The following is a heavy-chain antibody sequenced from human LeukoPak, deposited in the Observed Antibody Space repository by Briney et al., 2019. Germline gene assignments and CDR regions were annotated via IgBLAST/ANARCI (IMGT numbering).Heavy chain of an antibody. CDR3: ASLLLRGSYSDY. D-gene: IGHD1-26*01. CDR2: ISYDGSNK. CDR1: GFTFSSYA. V-gene: IGHV3-30-3*01. J-gene: IGHJ4*02. Sequence: QPGGSLRLSCAASGFTFSSYAMHWVRQAPGKGLEWVAVISYDGSNKYYADSVKGRFTISRDNSKNTLYLQMNSLRAGDTAVYYCASLLLRGSYSDYWGQGTLVTVSS.